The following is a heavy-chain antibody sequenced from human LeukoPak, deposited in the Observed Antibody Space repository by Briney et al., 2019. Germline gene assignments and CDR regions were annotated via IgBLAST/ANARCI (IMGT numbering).Heavy chain of an antibody. V-gene: IGHV3-7*01. CDR1: GFTFSSYW. CDR3: ARDHTSDF. J-gene: IGHJ4*02. CDR2: IKQDGSEK. Sequence: GGSLRLSCAASGFTFSSYWMSWVRQAPGKGLEWVANIKQDGSEKYYVDSVQGRFTISRDNAKDSLYLQMNSLRGEDTAVYFCARDHTSDFWGQGTLVTVSS.